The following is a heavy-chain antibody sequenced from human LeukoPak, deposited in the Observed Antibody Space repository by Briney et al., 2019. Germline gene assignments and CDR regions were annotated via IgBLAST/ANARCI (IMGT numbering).Heavy chain of an antibody. CDR3: ARLDCAADTCYNY. Sequence: SETLSLTCIVSGDSISSDYWSWMRQPPGKGLEWIGNINYSGSSNYNPSLKRRVILSIDTSKNEVSLNLRSVPAADTAVYYCARLDCAADTCYNYWGQGTLVTVSS. CDR2: INYSGSS. CDR1: GDSISSDY. V-gene: IGHV4-59*12. D-gene: IGHD2-15*01. J-gene: IGHJ4*02.